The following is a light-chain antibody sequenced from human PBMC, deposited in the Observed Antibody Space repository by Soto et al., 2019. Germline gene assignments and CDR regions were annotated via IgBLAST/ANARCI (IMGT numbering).Light chain of an antibody. J-gene: IGKJ5*01. CDR3: QQRSDWPPIT. V-gene: IGKV3-11*01. Sequence: EIVLTQSPGTLSLSPWEIATLSCRASQSVSNNYLAWYQQKPVQAPRLLIYGASNRATGIPARFSGSGSGTDFTLNISSLEPEDFAVYYCQQRSDWPPITFGQGTRLEIK. CDR1: QSVSNNY. CDR2: GAS.